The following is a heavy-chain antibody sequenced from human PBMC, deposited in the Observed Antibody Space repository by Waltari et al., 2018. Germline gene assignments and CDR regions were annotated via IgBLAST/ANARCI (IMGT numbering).Heavy chain of an antibody. CDR1: GGSISSGSYY. CDR2: IYTRGST. Sequence: QVQLQESGPGLVKPSQTLSLTCTVSGGSISSGSYYWSWIRQPAGKGLEWIGRIYTRGSTNYNPSLKSRVTISVDTSKNQFSLKLSSVTAADTAVYYCAREGYSSGWEGLGFDYWGQGTLVTVSS. CDR3: AREGYSSGWEGLGFDY. V-gene: IGHV4-61*02. J-gene: IGHJ4*02. D-gene: IGHD6-19*01.